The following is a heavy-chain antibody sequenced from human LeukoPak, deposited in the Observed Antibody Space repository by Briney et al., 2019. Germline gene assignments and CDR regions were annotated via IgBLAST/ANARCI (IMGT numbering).Heavy chain of an antibody. CDR1: GFTFSHYA. V-gene: IGHV3-33*01. J-gene: IGHJ4*02. CDR3: ARDAQRGFDYSNSLQY. CDR2: IWSDGTNK. Sequence: GSLRLSCAATGFTFSHYAMHWVRQAPGKGLEWVAVIWSDGTNKYYAAAVKGRFSISRDGPDKTVYLQMNSLRPEDTGVYYCARDAQRGFDYSNSLQYWGQGTPVTVST. D-gene: IGHD4-11*01.